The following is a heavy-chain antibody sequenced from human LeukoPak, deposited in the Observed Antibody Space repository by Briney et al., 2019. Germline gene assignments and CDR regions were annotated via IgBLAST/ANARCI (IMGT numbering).Heavy chain of an antibody. V-gene: IGHV4-30-2*01. CDR2: IYHSGST. CDR3: ARVSCGGGNYYGMDV. CDR1: GGSISNYS. J-gene: IGHJ6*02. D-gene: IGHD2-21*01. Sequence: PSETLSLTCTVSGGSISNYSWSWIRQPPGKGLEWIGYIYHSGSTYYNPSLKSRVTISVDRSKNQFSLKLSSVTAADTAVYYCARVSCGGGNYYGMDVWGQGTTVTVPS.